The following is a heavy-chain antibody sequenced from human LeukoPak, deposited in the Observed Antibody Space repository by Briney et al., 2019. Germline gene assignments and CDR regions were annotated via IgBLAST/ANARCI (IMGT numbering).Heavy chain of an antibody. CDR2: IYHSGST. D-gene: IGHD5-24*01. Sequence: LSETLSLTCTVSGYSISSGYYWGWIRQPPGKGLEWIGSIYHSGSTYYNPSLKSRVTISVDTSKNQFSLKLSSVTAADTAVYYCAGEMATIIRLDAFDIWGQGTMVTVSS. V-gene: IGHV4-38-2*02. CDR3: AGEMATIIRLDAFDI. CDR1: GYSISSGYY. J-gene: IGHJ3*02.